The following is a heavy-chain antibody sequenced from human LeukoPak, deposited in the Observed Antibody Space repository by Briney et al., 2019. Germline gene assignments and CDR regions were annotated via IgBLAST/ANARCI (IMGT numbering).Heavy chain of an antibody. V-gene: IGHV3-64*01. CDR1: GFTFSGCV. J-gene: IGHJ5*02. CDR2: IDPNGEAS. D-gene: IGHD3/OR15-3a*01. Sequence: GGSLRLSCAASGFTFSGCVMLWVRQAPGMGLEYVSSIDPNGEASYYANSVKGRFSISRDNSNNMLYLQMRSLTSADMGVYYCAAQGGRTGAYDPWGQGTLVTVAS. CDR3: AAQGGRTGAYDP.